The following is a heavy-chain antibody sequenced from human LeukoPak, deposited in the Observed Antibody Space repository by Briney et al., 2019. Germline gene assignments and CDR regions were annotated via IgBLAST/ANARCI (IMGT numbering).Heavy chain of an antibody. CDR1: GFTFTNYW. V-gene: IGHV3-7*01. Sequence: GGSLRLSCAASGFTFTNYWMSWVRQAPGKGLEWVANIKQDGSDKYYVDSVKGRFTISRDNAKNSVYLQMNSLRAEDTAVYYCARDKVVGATLFDYWGQGTLVTVSS. D-gene: IGHD1-26*01. CDR3: ARDKVVGATLFDY. J-gene: IGHJ4*02. CDR2: IKQDGSDK.